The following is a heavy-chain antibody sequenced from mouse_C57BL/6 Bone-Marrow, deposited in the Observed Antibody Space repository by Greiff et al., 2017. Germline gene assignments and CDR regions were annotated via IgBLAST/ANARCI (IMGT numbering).Heavy chain of an antibody. CDR2: IHPSDSDT. Sequence: QVQLQQPGAELVKPGASVKVSCKASGYTFTSYWMHWVKQRPGQGLEWIGRIHPSDSDTNYNQKVKGKATLTVDKSSSTAYMQLSSLTSEDSAVYYCAILHCYGSSYDWFAYWGQGTLVTVSA. V-gene: IGHV1-74*01. CDR3: AILHCYGSSYDWFAY. CDR1: GYTFTSYW. J-gene: IGHJ3*01. D-gene: IGHD1-1*01.